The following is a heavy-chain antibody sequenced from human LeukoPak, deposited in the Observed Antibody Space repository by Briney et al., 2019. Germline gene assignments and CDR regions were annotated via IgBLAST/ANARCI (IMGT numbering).Heavy chain of an antibody. J-gene: IGHJ4*02. CDR1: GGSFSGYY. V-gene: IGHV4-34*01. CDR2: INHSGST. CDR3: ARTEWEVADY. D-gene: IGHD1-26*01. Sequence: SETLSLTCDVYGGSFSGYYWSWIRQPPGKGLEWIGEINHSGSTNYNPSLKSRVTISVDTSKNQFSLKVNSVTAADTAVYYCARTEWEVADYWGQGTLVTVSS.